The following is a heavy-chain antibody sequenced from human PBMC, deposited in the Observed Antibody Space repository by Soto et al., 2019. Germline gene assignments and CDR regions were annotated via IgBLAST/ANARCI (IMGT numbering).Heavy chain of an antibody. J-gene: IGHJ3*02. CDR1: GGTFSSYA. CDR3: ARAPGYRDGYIHDAFDI. CDR2: IIPIFGTA. D-gene: IGHD5-12*01. Sequence: QVQLVQSGAEVKKPGSSVKVSCKASGGTFSSYAISWVRQAPGQGLEWMGGIIPIFGTANYEQKFQGRVTITADKSTSTAYMELSSLRSEDTAVYYCARAPGYRDGYIHDAFDIWGQGTMVTVSS. V-gene: IGHV1-69*06.